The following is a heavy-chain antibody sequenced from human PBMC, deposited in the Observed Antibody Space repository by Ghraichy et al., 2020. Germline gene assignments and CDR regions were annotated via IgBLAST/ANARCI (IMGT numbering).Heavy chain of an antibody. Sequence: GALNISCAASGFTFSSYSMNWVRQAPGKGLEWVSYISSSGSTMYYADSVKGRFTISRDNAKNSLYLQMNSLRDEDTALYYCARSNYYGSGGYDYYYGMDVWGQGTTVTVSS. D-gene: IGHD3-10*01. CDR3: ARSNYYGSGGYDYYYGMDV. CDR2: ISSSGSTM. J-gene: IGHJ6*02. CDR1: GFTFSSYS. V-gene: IGHV3-48*02.